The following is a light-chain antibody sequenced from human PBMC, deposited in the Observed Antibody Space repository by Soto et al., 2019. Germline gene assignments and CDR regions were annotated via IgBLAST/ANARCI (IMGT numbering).Light chain of an antibody. CDR2: DAS. CDR1: QSVANNY. Sequence: EIALTQSPGTLSLSPVERATLSCRASQSVANNYLARYQQKPGQAPRFLIYDASSRATGIPDSFSGSGSGTDFTLTISRLEPENFAVYYCEQYGSTPLTFGGGTKVEIK. J-gene: IGKJ4*01. V-gene: IGKV3-20*01. CDR3: EQYGSTPLT.